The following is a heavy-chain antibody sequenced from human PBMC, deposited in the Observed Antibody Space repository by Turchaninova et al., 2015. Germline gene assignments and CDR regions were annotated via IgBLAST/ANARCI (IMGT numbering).Heavy chain of an antibody. CDR1: GFPFGRYS. Sequence: EVQLVESGGGLVQPGGSLRLSCAASGFPFGRYSMSWVRQAPGTGLGGVSASRGGGGRTYDADTGKGRFTISRDNYKKMLYLQRNSLGVEDTALYYCAKGLRQLVVAWDTWFDPWGQGTLVTVSS. CDR2: SRGGGGRT. D-gene: IGHD6-6*01. V-gene: IGHV3-23*04. J-gene: IGHJ5*02. CDR3: AKGLRQLVVAWDTWFDP.